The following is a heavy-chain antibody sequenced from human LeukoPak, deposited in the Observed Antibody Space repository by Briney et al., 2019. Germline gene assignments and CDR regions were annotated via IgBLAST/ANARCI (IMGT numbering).Heavy chain of an antibody. CDR1: GFTFSSYW. CDR2: IKQDGSEK. V-gene: IGHV3-7*01. J-gene: IGHJ4*02. CDR3: ARGRRGSDGDYGGY. Sequence: GGSLRLSCAASGFTFSSYWMSWVRQAPGKGLEWVANIKQDGSEKYYVDSVKGRFTISRDNAKNSLYLQMNSLRAEDTAVYYCARGRRGSDGDYGGYWGQGTLVTVSS. D-gene: IGHD4-17*01.